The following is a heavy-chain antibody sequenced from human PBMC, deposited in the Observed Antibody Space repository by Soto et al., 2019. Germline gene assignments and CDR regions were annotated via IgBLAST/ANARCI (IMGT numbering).Heavy chain of an antibody. D-gene: IGHD3-10*01. J-gene: IGHJ4*02. CDR3: VKHQVSLVRGISPFDY. V-gene: IGHV3-23*01. Sequence: PGGSLRLSCAVSGFTFSDYYMTWIHQAPGKGLEWVSTISSSGAFTYHADSVRGRLTISRDNSKNTVYLQMNSLRAEDTAVYYCVKHQVSLVRGISPFDYWGQGALVTVSS. CDR1: GFTFSDYY. CDR2: ISSSGAFT.